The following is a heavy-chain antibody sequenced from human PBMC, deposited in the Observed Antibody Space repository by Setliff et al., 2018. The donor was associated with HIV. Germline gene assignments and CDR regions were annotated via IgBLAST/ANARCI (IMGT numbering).Heavy chain of an antibody. V-gene: IGHV4-39*01. CDR3: ARYTSKVDWFDP. CDR1: GDSITNDDYY. Sequence: SETLSLTCTLSGDSITNDDYYWGWIRQPPGKGLEWIAIIHYNGRTYYDPSLKRRVTIFVDTSKTQFYLKLRSVTASDTAVYYCARYTSKVDWFDPWGQGTLVTV. D-gene: IGHD2-2*02. CDR2: IHYNGRT. J-gene: IGHJ5*02.